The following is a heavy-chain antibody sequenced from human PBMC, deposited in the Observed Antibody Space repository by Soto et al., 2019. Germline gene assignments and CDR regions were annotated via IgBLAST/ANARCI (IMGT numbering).Heavy chain of an antibody. CDR1: GFTFSSYG. D-gene: IGHD3-10*01. J-gene: IGHJ6*04. Sequence: QVQLVESGGGVVQPGRSLRLSCAASGFTFSSYGMHWVRQAPGKGLEWVAVIWYDGSNKYYADSVKGRFTIYRDNSKNTRYLQMNSLRAEDTAVYYCARVGFGELLGGRDVGGKGTTVTVSS. CDR2: IWYDGSNK. CDR3: ARVGFGELLGGRDV. V-gene: IGHV3-33*01.